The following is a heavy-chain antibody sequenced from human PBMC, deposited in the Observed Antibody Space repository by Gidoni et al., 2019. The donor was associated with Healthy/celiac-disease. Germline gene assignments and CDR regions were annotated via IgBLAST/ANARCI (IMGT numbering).Heavy chain of an antibody. Sequence: GLEWVSYISSSGSTIYYADSVKGRFTISRDNAKNSLYLQMNSLRAEDTAVYYCARVGPLLRYFDWLSVDYWGQGTLVTVSS. D-gene: IGHD3-9*01. CDR3: ARVGPLLRYFDWLSVDY. V-gene: IGHV3-48*03. J-gene: IGHJ4*02. CDR2: ISSSGSTI.